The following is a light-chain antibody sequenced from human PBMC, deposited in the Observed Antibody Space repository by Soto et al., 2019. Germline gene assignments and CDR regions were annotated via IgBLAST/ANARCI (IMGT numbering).Light chain of an antibody. CDR1: QSVSSN. V-gene: IGKV3-20*01. J-gene: IGKJ3*01. Sequence: EIVMTQSPATLSVSPGERATLSCRASQSVSSNLAWYQQKPGQAPRLLIYGASSRATGTPDRFSAYGSGTDFTLTISRLEPEDFAVYYCQQYGRSPPFTFGPGTKVDIK. CDR3: QQYGRSPPFT. CDR2: GAS.